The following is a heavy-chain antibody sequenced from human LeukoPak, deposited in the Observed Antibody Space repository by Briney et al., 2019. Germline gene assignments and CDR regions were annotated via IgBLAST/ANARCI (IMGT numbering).Heavy chain of an antibody. CDR3: ARDVVGATYFHL. J-gene: IGHJ1*01. V-gene: IGHV4-61*01. CDR1: GASVTSGSYY. D-gene: IGHD1-26*01. CDR2: HYYSGST. Sequence: ETLSLTCTVSGASVTSGSYYWTWIRQPPGKGLEWIGHHYYSGSTNYNPSLKSRVTISKDTSRNQFSLKVTSVTAADTAVYYCARDVVGATYFHLWGQGALVTVSS.